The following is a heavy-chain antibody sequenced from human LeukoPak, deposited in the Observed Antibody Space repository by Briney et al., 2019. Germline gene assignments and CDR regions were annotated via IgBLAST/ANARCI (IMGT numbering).Heavy chain of an antibody. CDR1: GYTFTSYA. J-gene: IGHJ6*02. CDR3: ARDRADHDFWSVGNYYYYGMDV. CDR2: INTNTGNP. V-gene: IGHV7-4-1*02. D-gene: IGHD3-3*01. Sequence: ASVKVSCKASGYTFTSYAMNWVRQAPGQGLERMGWINTNTGNPTYAQGFTGRFVFSLDTSVSTAYLQISSLKAEDTAVYYCARDRADHDFWSVGNYYYYGMDVWGQGTTVTVSS.